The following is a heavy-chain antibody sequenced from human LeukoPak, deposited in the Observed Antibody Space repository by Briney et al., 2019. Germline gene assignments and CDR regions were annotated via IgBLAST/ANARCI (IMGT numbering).Heavy chain of an antibody. J-gene: IGHJ4*02. CDR1: GYTFTSYG. V-gene: IGHV1-18*01. D-gene: IGHD1-26*01. CDR3: ATELRSGSFTRGQFDY. CDR2: ISAYNGNT. Sequence: ASVKVSCKASGYTFTSYGISRVRQAPGQGLEWMGWISAYNGNTNYAQKLQGRVTITADESTSTAYMELSSLRSEDTAVYYCATELRSGSFTRGQFDYWGQGTLVTVSS.